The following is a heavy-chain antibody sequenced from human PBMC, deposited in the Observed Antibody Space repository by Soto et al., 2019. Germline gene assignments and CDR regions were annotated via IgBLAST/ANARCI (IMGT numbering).Heavy chain of an antibody. D-gene: IGHD6-13*01. V-gene: IGHV3-53*01. Sequence: PGGSLRLSCAASGFTVSSNYMSWVRQAPGKGLEWVSVIYSGGSTYYADSVKGRFTISRDNSKNTLYLQMNSLRAEDTAVYYCATKPGIAAPDAFDIWGQETMVTVS. J-gene: IGHJ3*02. CDR3: ATKPGIAAPDAFDI. CDR1: GFTVSSNY. CDR2: IYSGGST.